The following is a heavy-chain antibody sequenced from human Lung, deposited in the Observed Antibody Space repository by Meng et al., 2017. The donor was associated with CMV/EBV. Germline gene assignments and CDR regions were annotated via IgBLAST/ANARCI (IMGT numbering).Heavy chain of an antibody. CDR2: IYYSGST. CDR3: AREGTMVRGVYYYYYGMDV. D-gene: IGHD3-10*01. Sequence: GSLRLXCTVSGGPISSSSYYWGWIRQPPGRGLEWIGPIYYSGSTYYNPSLKSRVTISLDTSKNQFSLKLCSVTEADTAVYYCAREGTMVRGVYYYYYGMDVWGQGTTVTVSS. CDR1: GGPISSSSYY. J-gene: IGHJ6*02. V-gene: IGHV4-39*07.